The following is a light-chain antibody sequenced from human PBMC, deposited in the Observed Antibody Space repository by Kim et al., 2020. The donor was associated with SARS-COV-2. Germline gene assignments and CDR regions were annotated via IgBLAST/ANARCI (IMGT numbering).Light chain of an antibody. CDR3: CSYTTSSTWL. CDR1: SSDVGGYSY. J-gene: IGLJ3*02. CDR2: DVS. V-gene: IGLV2-14*03. Sequence: QSALTQPASVSGSPGQSLTISCTGTSSDVGGYSYVSWYQKHPGKAPKVIIYDVSDRPSGVSDRFSGSKSGNTASLTISGLQADDEADYYCCSYTTSSTWLFGEGTKLTVL.